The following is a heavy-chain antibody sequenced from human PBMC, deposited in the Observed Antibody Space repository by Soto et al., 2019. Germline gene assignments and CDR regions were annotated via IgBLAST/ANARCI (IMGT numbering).Heavy chain of an antibody. V-gene: IGHV3-30*18. D-gene: IGHD1-20*01. Sequence: GGSLRLSCAASGFTFSSYGMHWVRQAPGKGLEWVAVISYDGSNKYYADSVKGRFTISRDNSKNTLYLQMNSLRAEDTAVYYCAKLLYNWNHFQPVDYWGQGTLVTVSS. J-gene: IGHJ4*02. CDR2: ISYDGSNK. CDR1: GFTFSSYG. CDR3: AKLLYNWNHFQPVDY.